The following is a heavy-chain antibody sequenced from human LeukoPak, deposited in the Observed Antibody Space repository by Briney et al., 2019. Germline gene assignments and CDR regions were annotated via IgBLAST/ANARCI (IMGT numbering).Heavy chain of an antibody. D-gene: IGHD3-22*01. CDR2: ISSSSSYI. V-gene: IGHV3-21*01. CDR3: ARAGPMYYYDSSGYYREWFDP. J-gene: IGHJ5*02. Sequence: PGGSLRLSCAASGFTFSSYAMSWVRQAPGKGLEWVSSISSSSSYIYYADSVKGRFTISRDNAKNSLYLQMNSLRAEDTAVYYCARAGPMYYYDSSGYYREWFDPWGQGTLVTVSS. CDR1: GFTFSSYA.